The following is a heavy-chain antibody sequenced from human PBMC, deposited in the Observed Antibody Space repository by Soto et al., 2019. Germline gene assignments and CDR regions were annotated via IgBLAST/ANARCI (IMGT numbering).Heavy chain of an antibody. V-gene: IGHV1-69*13. CDR1: GGTLSSYA. J-gene: IGHJ6*02. D-gene: IGHD6-19*01. CDR3: ARALYSSGWPYYYGMDV. Sequence: GASVKVSCKASGGTLSSYAISWVRQAPGQGLEWMGGIIPIFGTANYAQKFQGRVTITADESTSTAYMELSSLRSEDTAVYYCARALYSSGWPYYYGMDVWGQGTTVTVSS. CDR2: IIPIFGTA.